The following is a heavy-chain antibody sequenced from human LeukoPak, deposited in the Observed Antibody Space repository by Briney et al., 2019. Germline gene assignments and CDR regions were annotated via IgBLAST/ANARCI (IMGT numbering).Heavy chain of an antibody. CDR3: ARPVPSRLGWFDP. J-gene: IGHJ5*02. D-gene: IGHD1-1*01. CDR1: GGSISSSSYY. V-gene: IGHV4-39*01. Sequence: PSETLSLTCTVSGGSISSSSYYWGWIRQPPGKGLEWIGNIYYSGSTYYSPSPKSRVTISVDTSKNQFSLKLSSVTAADTAVYYCARPVPSRLGWFDPWGQGTLVTVSS. CDR2: IYYSGST.